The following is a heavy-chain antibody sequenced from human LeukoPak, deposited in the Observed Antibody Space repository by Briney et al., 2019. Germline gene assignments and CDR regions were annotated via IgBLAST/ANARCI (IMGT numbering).Heavy chain of an antibody. V-gene: IGHV3-23*01. CDR2: ISGSGGST. Sequence: GGSLRLSCAASGFSFSSYAMSWVRQAPGKGLEWVSTISGSGGSTYYADSVKGRFTISRDNSKNTLYLQMNSLRAEDTAVYYCAKAAYASSWNLYFDYWGQGTLVTVSS. CDR1: GFSFSSYA. D-gene: IGHD6-13*01. J-gene: IGHJ4*02. CDR3: AKAAYASSWNLYFDY.